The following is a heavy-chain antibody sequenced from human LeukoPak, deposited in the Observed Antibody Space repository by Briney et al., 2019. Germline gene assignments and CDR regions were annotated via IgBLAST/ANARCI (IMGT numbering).Heavy chain of an antibody. J-gene: IGHJ6*04. CDR3: AELGITMIGGV. D-gene: IGHD3-10*02. CDR2: IEYSGGSA. Sequence: GGSLRLSCIVSGFTLSSYEMSWIRQAPGKGLEWVASIEYSGGSAYYADSVKGRFTISRDNAKNSLYLQMNSLRAEDTAVYYCAELGITMIGGVWGKGTTVTISS. V-gene: IGHV3-23*01. CDR1: GFTLSSYE.